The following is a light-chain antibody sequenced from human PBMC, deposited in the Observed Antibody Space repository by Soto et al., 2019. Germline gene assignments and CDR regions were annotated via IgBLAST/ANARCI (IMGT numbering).Light chain of an antibody. J-gene: IGKJ2*01. CDR2: DAS. CDR1: ESISTW. Sequence: DLPMTQSPSTLSASVGDRVTITCRASESISTWLAWYQQKPGKAPKLLIYDASRLQSGVPSRFSGSGSGTEFALTISSLQPDDFATYYCQQYNSYSHEYTFGQGTKLEIK. CDR3: QQYNSYSHEYT. V-gene: IGKV1-5*01.